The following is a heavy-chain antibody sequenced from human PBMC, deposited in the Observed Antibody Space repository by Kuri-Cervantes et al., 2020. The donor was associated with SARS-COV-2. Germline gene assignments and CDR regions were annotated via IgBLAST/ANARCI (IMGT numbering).Heavy chain of an antibody. CDR2: IYSGGSST. Sequence: GESLKISCAASGFTFSDYYMSWIRQAPGKGLEWVSVIYSGGSSTYYADSVKGRFTISRDNSKNTLYLQMNSLRAEDTAVYYCAKDREVHDYGGSFDYWGQGTLVTVSS. CDR1: GFTFSDYY. V-gene: IGHV3-23*03. J-gene: IGHJ4*02. CDR3: AKDREVHDYGGSFDY. D-gene: IGHD4-17*01.